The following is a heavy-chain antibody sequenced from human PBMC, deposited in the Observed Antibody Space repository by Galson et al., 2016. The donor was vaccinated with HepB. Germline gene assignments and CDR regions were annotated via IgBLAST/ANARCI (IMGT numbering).Heavy chain of an antibody. V-gene: IGHV3-53*01. Sequence: SLRLSCAASGLTVSTNYMSWVRQAPGKGLEWVSVIYSGGSTYYADSVKGRFTISRDNSKNTLYLQMNSLRAQDTAVYYCARDNTGYDSEWVFYYYGLDVWGQGTTVTVSS. D-gene: IGHD6-19*01. CDR2: IYSGGST. CDR1: GLTVSTNY. CDR3: ARDNTGYDSEWVFYYYGLDV. J-gene: IGHJ6*02.